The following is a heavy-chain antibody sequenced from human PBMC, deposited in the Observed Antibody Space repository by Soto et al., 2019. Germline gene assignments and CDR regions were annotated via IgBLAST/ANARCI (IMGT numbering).Heavy chain of an antibody. CDR3: AKGGRQWLVTSDFNY. D-gene: IGHD6-19*01. J-gene: IGHJ4*02. V-gene: IGHV3-30*18. CDR1: GFTFSDYA. CDR2: VSHDGRNT. Sequence: VQLVESGGGVVQPGRSLRLSCAASGFTFSDYAMHWVRQAPGKGLEWVAVVSHDGRNTHYADSVKGRFTISRDSSTNTVSLEMTSLRAEDTAGYYCAKGGRQWLVTSDFNYLGQGALVTVSS.